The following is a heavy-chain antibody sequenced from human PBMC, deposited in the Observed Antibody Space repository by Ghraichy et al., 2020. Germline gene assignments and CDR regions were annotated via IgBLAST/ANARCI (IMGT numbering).Heavy chain of an antibody. CDR3: AKDVFAVFVRAPSYFYF. V-gene: IGHV3-9*01. Sequence: GGSLRLSCAASGFTFDDYAMHWVRQAPGKGLEWVSGICWNSGSIAYADSVKGRITITSDNAKTSLYLLMNRLTAEDTALYFCAKDVFAVFVRAPSYFYFWGLGTLVTVAS. J-gene: IGHJ4*02. D-gene: IGHD2/OR15-2a*01. CDR1: GFTFDDYA. CDR2: ICWNSGSI.